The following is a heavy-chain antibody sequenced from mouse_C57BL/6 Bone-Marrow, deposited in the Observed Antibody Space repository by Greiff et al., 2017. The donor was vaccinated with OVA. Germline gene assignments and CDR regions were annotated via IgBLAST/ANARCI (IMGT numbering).Heavy chain of an antibody. V-gene: IGHV2-6-1*01. D-gene: IGHD2-4*01. CDR3: ARHNDYEGYFDY. CDR2: IWSDGST. CDR1: GFSLTSYG. Sequence: VKLMESGPGLVAPSQSLSITCTVSGFSLTSYGVHWVRQPPGKGLEWLVVIWSDGSTTYNSALKSRMSIRKDNSKSQVFLKMNSLQTDDTAMYYCARHNDYEGYFDYWGQGTTLTVSS. J-gene: IGHJ2*01.